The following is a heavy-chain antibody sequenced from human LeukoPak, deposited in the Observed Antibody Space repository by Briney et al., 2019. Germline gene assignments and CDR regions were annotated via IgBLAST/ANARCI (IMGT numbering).Heavy chain of an antibody. V-gene: IGHV1-2*02. CDR1: GYTFTGYY. Sequence: GASVKVSCKASGYTFTGYYMHWVRQAPGQGLEWMGWINPNSGGTNYAQKFQGRVTMTRGTSISTAYMELSRLRSDDTAVYYCARDRDYDFWSGYSGEGLVDYWGQGTLVTVSS. CDR3: ARDRDYDFWSGYSGEGLVDY. CDR2: INPNSGGT. D-gene: IGHD3-3*01. J-gene: IGHJ4*02.